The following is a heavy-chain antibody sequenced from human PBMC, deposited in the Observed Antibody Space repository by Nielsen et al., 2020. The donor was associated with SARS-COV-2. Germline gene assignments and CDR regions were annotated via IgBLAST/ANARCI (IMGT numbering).Heavy chain of an antibody. CDR1: GASVSAYD. V-gene: IGHV4-59*02. Sequence: GSLRLSCSVSGASVSAYDWTWIRQSPGKGLECIGKIYYSGSTIYNPSLKTRVTISVDTSKNQYSLKLSSVTAADTAVYYCAREDSSSCHDSWGQGTLVTVSS. J-gene: IGHJ4*02. D-gene: IGHD2-2*01. CDR2: IYYSGST. CDR3: AREDSSSCHDS.